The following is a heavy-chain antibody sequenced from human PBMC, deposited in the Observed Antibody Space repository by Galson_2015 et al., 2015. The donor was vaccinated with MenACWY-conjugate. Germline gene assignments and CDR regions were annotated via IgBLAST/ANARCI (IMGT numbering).Heavy chain of an antibody. CDR1: GFTFSDHY. CDR2: SRNKGNSYST. D-gene: IGHD3-10*01. V-gene: IGHV3-72*01. J-gene: IGHJ4*02. CDR3: TRGRGKIGSYSDY. Sequence: SLRFSCAASGFTFSDHYMDWVRQAPGKGLEWVGRSRNKGNSYSTEHAASVKGRFTISRDDSKSIAYLQMNSLKTEDTAVYSCTRGRGKIGSYSDYWGQGTLVTVSS.